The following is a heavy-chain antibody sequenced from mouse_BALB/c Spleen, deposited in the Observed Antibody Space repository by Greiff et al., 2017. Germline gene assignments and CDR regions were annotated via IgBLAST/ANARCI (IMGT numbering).Heavy chain of an antibody. CDR2: INPYNGAT. J-gene: IGHJ4*01. CDR1: GYSFTGYY. D-gene: IGHD2-3*01. V-gene: IGHV1-31*01. CDR3: ARYVPLYDGYSYAMDY. Sequence: EVQLQQSGPELVKPGASVKISCKASGYSFTGYYMHWVKQSHVKSLEWIGRINPYNGATSYNQNFKDKASLTVDKSSSTAYMELHSLTSEDSAVYYCARYVPLYDGYSYAMDYWGQGTSVTVSS.